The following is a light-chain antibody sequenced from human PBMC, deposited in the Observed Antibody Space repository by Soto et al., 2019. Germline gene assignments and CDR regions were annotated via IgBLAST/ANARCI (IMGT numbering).Light chain of an antibody. J-gene: IGKJ5*01. V-gene: IGKV1D-16*01. CDR2: AAS. CDR3: QQYNSYSGT. CDR1: QDLDRW. Sequence: DIQMTQPPSSLSASVGDRVTITCRASQDLDRWLAWYQQKPGEAPKVLIFAASSLQSGLPSRFSGGGSGTDFSLTISSLQPDDFATYYCQQYNSYSGTFGQGGRLEIK.